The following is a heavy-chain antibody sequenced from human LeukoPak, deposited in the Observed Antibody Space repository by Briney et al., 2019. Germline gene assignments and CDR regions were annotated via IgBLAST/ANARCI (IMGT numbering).Heavy chain of an antibody. J-gene: IGHJ6*03. CDR1: GYTFTGYY. Sequence: ASVKVSCKASGYTFTGYYMHWMRQAPGQGLEWMGWINPNSGGTNYAQKFQGRVTMTRDTSISTAYMELSRLRSDDTAVYYCARGSGYTVAYYYYMDVWGKGTTVTVSS. V-gene: IGHV1-2*02. CDR3: ARGSGYTVAYYYYMDV. CDR2: INPNSGGT. D-gene: IGHD6-13*01.